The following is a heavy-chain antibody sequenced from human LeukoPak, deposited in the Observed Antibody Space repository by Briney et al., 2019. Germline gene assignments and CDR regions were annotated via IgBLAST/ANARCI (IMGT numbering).Heavy chain of an antibody. CDR1: GFKFSSYS. J-gene: IGHJ4*02. Sequence: PGGSLRLSCAASGFKFSSYSMKWVRQAPGKGLEWVSFISSSSSYIYYADSLKGRFTISRDNAKNSLYLQMNSLRAEDTAVYYCAGGTMFPYYFDYWGQGTLVTVSS. CDR2: ISSSSSYI. V-gene: IGHV3-21*01. CDR3: AGGTMFPYYFDY. D-gene: IGHD3-10*02.